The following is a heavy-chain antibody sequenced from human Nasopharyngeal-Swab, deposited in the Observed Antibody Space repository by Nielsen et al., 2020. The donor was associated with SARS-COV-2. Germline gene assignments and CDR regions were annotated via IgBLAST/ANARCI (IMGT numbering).Heavy chain of an antibody. V-gene: IGHV4-59*13. CDR3: ARRDILTYGMDV. CDR1: GGSFSGYY. D-gene: IGHD2-15*01. J-gene: IGHJ6*02. Sequence: GSLRLSCAVYGGSFSGYYWSWIRQPPGKGLEWIGYIYYSGGTNYNPSLKSRVTISVDTSKNQFSLKLSSVTAADTAVYYCARRDILTYGMDVWGQGTTVTVSS. CDR2: IYYSGGT.